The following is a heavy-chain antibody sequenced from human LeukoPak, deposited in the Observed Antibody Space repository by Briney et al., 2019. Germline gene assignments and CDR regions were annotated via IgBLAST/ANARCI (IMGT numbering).Heavy chain of an antibody. CDR3: AKSNSFDY. V-gene: IGHV3-23*01. Sequence: GSLRLSCAASGFTFSGYAMSWVRQAPGKGLEWFSAIIGSGGSTYYADSVKGRFSISRDNSKNTLFLQMNSLRAEDTAVYYCAKSNSFDYWGQGTLVTVSS. J-gene: IGHJ4*02. CDR2: IIGSGGST. CDR1: GFTFSGYA.